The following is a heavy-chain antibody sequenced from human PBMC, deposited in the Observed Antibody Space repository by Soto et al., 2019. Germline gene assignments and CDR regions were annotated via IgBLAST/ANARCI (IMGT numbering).Heavy chain of an antibody. Sequence: GGSLRLSCAASGFTFSDYYMSWIRQAPGKGLEWVSYISSSGSTIYYADSVKGRFTISRDNAKNSLYLQMNSLRAEDTAVYYCARDREQWLVRRTEGGFDYWGQGTLVTVSS. CDR1: GFTFSDYY. CDR3: ARDREQWLVRRTEGGFDY. V-gene: IGHV3-11*01. CDR2: ISSSGSTI. D-gene: IGHD6-19*01. J-gene: IGHJ4*02.